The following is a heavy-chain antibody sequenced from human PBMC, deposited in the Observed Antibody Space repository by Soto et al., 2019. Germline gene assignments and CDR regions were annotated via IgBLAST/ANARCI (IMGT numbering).Heavy chain of an antibody. V-gene: IGHV1-46*01. CDR2: INPSGGST. CDR1: GYTFTSYY. CDR3: ARVAGPGIAVAEALMYHGMDV. J-gene: IGHJ6*02. D-gene: IGHD6-19*01. Sequence: GASVKVSCKASGYTFTSYYMHWVRQAPGQGLEWMGIINPSGGSTSYAQKFQGRVTMTRDTSTSTVYMELSSLRSEDTAVYYCARVAGPGIAVAEALMYHGMDVWGQGTTVTVSS.